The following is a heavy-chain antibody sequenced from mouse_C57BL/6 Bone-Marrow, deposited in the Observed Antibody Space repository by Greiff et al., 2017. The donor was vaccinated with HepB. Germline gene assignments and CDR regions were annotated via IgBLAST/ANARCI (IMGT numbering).Heavy chain of an antibody. CDR1: GYTFTSYW. CDR2: IDPSDSET. CDR3: ARRDGYGYDGKGYYAMDY. D-gene: IGHD2-2*01. Sequence: QVQLQQPGAELVRPGSSVKLSCKASGYTFTSYWMHWVKQRPIQGLEWIGNIDPSDSETHYNQKFKDKATLTVDKSSSTAYMQLSSLTSEDSAVYYCARRDGYGYDGKGYYAMDYWGQGTSVTVSS. V-gene: IGHV1-52*01. J-gene: IGHJ4*01.